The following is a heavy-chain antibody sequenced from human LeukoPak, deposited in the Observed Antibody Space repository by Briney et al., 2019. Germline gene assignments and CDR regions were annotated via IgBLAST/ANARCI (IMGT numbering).Heavy chain of an antibody. CDR1: GFNFNTYS. CDR2: ISSVSTYI. Sequence: GGSLRLSCAASGFNFNTYSMNWVRQAPGKGLEWVSGISSVSTYIYYADSVKGRFTISRDSAKNSLYLQMNSLRAEDTALYYCARVQDSSGYYYVVHPFDYWGQGTLVTVSS. CDR3: ARVQDSSGYYYVVHPFDY. J-gene: IGHJ4*02. D-gene: IGHD3-22*01. V-gene: IGHV3-21*01.